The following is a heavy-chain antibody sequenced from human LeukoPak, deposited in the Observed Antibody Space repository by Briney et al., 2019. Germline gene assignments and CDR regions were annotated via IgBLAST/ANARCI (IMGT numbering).Heavy chain of an antibody. CDR1: GFTFSSYA. CDR2: ISYDGSNK. CDR3: AGEWYSGY. V-gene: IGHV3-30-3*01. J-gene: IGHJ4*02. D-gene: IGHD6-13*01. Sequence: GRSLRLSCAASGFTFSSYAMHWVRQAPGKGLEWVAVISYDGSNKYYADSVKGRSTISRDNSKNTLYLQMNSLRAEDTAVYYCAGEWYSGYWGQGTLVTVSS.